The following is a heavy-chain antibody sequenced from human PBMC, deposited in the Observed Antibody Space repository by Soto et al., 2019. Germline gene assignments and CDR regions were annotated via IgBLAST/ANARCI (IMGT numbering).Heavy chain of an antibody. D-gene: IGHD6-13*01. CDR3: ARFGAAAAHDDN. CDR1: GVSISENH. J-gene: IGHJ4*01. V-gene: IGHV4-59*01. CDR2: VHFSGST. Sequence: PSETLSLTCDVPGVSISENHWSWIRQAPGKGLEWVGYVHFSGSTTYNPSLAPRLNISFDMSKSQVYLQLTSVTAADTAVYYCARFGAAAAHDDNWGRGVLVTVSS.